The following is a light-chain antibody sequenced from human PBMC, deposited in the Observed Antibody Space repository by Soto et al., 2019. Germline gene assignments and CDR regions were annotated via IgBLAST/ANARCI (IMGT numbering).Light chain of an antibody. Sequence: QSALTQPASVSGSPGKSITISCTGTSSDVGNYNYVSWYQQHPGKAPKLIIYEGTNRPAGVSNRFSGSKSGNTASLTISGLQADDEPDYYGSSYTGRGHVVFGGGTKLAVL. CDR2: EGT. V-gene: IGLV2-14*01. CDR1: SSDVGNYNY. CDR3: SSYTGRGHVV. J-gene: IGLJ2*01.